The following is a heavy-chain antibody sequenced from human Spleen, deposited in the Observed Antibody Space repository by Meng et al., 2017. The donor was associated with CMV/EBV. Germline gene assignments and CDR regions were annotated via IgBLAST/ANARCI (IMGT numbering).Heavy chain of an antibody. V-gene: IGHV4-34*01. CDR2: INHSGNT. J-gene: IGHJ4*02. CDR1: GGSFSGYY. CDR3: ARGGYWRTDY. Sequence: LSLSCAVYGGSFSGYYWTWIRQPPGKGLEWIAEINHSGNTNYNPSLKSRVTISVDTSKNQISLRLSSVTAADTAVYYCARGGYWRTDYWGQGILVTVSS. D-gene: IGHD2-8*02.